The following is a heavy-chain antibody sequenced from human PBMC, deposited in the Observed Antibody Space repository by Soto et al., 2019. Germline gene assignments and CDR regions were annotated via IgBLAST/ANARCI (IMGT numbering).Heavy chain of an antibody. CDR2: INAANGDT. J-gene: IGHJ5*02. V-gene: IGHV1-3*01. Sequence: SVKFSCKAAGYTFTSYGIHWVRQAPGQRLEWMGWINAANGDTKYSPKFQGRVTITRDTSASTAYMELSSLRSEDTAVCYCVRRHVSATGIDWFDPWGQGTLVTVSS. D-gene: IGHD6-13*01. CDR3: VRRHVSATGIDWFDP. CDR1: GYTFTSYG.